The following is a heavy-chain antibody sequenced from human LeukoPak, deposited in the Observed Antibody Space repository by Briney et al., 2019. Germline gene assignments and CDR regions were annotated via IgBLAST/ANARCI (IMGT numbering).Heavy chain of an antibody. J-gene: IGHJ4*02. CDR2: ISGSGGST. Sequence: GGSLRLSCAASGFTFSSYAMSWVRHAPGKGLKWVSAISGSGGSTYYADSVKGRFTISRDNSKNTLYLQMNSLRAEDTAVYYCAKDRAIRLFDYWGQGTLVTVSS. CDR1: GFTFSSYA. V-gene: IGHV3-23*01. CDR3: AKDRAIRLFDY.